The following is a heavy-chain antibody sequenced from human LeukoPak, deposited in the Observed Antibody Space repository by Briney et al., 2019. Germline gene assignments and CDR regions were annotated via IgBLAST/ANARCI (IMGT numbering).Heavy chain of an antibody. CDR3: ARGQDTAMVPDDY. CDR2: INPNSGGT. Sequence: ASVKVSCKASGYTFTGYYMHWVRQAPGQGLEWMGWINPNSGGTNYAQKFQGRVTMTRDTSISTAYMELSSLRSEDTAVYYCARGQDTAMVPDDYWGQGTLVTVSS. J-gene: IGHJ4*02. V-gene: IGHV1-2*02. D-gene: IGHD5-18*01. CDR1: GYTFTGYY.